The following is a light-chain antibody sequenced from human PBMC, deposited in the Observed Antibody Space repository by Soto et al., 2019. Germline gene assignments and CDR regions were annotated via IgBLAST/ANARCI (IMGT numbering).Light chain of an antibody. J-gene: IGKJ4*01. V-gene: IGKV1-27*01. Sequence: DIQMTQSPSSLSASVGDRVTITCSASQDISNSLAWYQQKPGKVPKVLIYAASILQSGVPARFSGSGSGTDFTLTISSLQPEDVATYYCQKYNSAPLTFGGGTKVEI. CDR2: AAS. CDR3: QKYNSAPLT. CDR1: QDISNS.